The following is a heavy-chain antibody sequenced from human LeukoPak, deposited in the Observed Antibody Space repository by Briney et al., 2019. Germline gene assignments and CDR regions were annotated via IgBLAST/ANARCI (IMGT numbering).Heavy chain of an antibody. Sequence: SVKVSCKASGGTFSSYAISWVRQAPGQGLEWMGGFIPIYGTTNYAQKFQGRVTITADESTSTAYMELSSLRSEDTAVYYCAREGMTTVTQPNYYCFMDVWGEGTTVSVSS. V-gene: IGHV1-69*13. CDR2: FIPIYGTT. D-gene: IGHD4-11*01. CDR3: AREGMTTVTQPNYYCFMDV. CDR1: GGTFSSYA. J-gene: IGHJ6*03.